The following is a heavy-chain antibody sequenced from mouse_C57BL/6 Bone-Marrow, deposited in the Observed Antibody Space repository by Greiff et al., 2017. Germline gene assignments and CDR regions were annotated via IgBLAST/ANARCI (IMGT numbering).Heavy chain of an antibody. V-gene: IGHV5-12*01. CDR2: ISNGGGST. CDR3: ARHGSSYSYYAMDY. CDR1: GFTFSDYY. Sequence: EVKLVESGGGLVQPGGSLKLSCAASGFTFSDYYMYWVRQTPEKRLEWVAYISNGGGSTYYPDTVKGRFTLSRDNAKNTLYLQMSRLKSEDTAMYYCARHGSSYSYYAMDYWGQGTSVTVSS. D-gene: IGHD1-1*01. J-gene: IGHJ4*01.